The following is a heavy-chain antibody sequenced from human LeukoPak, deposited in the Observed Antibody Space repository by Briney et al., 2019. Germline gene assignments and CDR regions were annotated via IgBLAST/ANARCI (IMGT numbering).Heavy chain of an antibody. J-gene: IGHJ3*02. CDR2: IYTSGST. Sequence: SQTLSLTCTVSGGSISSGSYYWSWIRQPAGKGLEWIGRIYTSGSTNYNPSLKSRVTISVDTSKNQFSLKLSSVTAADTAVYYWARTGIQLWFNGAFDIGGKGTMVTVSS. D-gene: IGHD5-18*01. CDR3: ARTGIQLWFNGAFDI. CDR1: GGSISSGSYY. V-gene: IGHV4-61*02.